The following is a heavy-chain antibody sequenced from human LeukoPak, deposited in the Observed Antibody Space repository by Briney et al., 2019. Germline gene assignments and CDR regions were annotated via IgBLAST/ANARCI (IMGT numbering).Heavy chain of an antibody. Sequence: GGSLRLSCAASEFTFVRYAMNWVRQAPGEGREWVSYISSSSFKIGYADSVKGRFTISRDNSKNSLYLQMDSLRVEDTAVYYCVRDPSYGSSWYYYMDVRGKGTTVTVSS. CDR2: ISSSSFKI. V-gene: IGHV3-48*04. CDR1: EFTFVRYA. J-gene: IGHJ6*03. D-gene: IGHD6-13*01. CDR3: VRDPSYGSSWYYYMDV.